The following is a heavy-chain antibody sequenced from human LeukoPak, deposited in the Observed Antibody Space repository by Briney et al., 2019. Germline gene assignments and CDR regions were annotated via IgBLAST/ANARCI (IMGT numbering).Heavy chain of an antibody. J-gene: IGHJ4*02. D-gene: IGHD4-17*01. CDR3: ARDLIGCTGTTGPYRDY. CDR1: GGSHSKYY. CDR2: IYTSGGT. V-gene: IGHV4-4*07. Sequence: SETLSLTCTVSGGSHSKYYWRWLRQPAGKGLEWIGRIYTSGGTNYNPSLKSRVTMLVDTSKNQFSLKLSSVTAADTAVYYWARDLIGCTGTTGPYRDYWGQGTLVTVSS.